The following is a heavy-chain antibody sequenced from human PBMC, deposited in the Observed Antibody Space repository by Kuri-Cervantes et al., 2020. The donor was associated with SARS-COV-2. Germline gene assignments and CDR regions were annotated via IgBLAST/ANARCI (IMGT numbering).Heavy chain of an antibody. CDR3: ARDSIYYGSGRYQNWFDA. Sequence: ASVKVSCKASGYTFTSYAMHWVRQAPGQRLEWMGWINAGNGNTKYSQKFQGRVTITRDTSASTAYMELSSLRSDDTAVYYCARDSIYYGSGRYQNWFDAWGQGTLVTVSS. V-gene: IGHV1-3*01. D-gene: IGHD3-10*01. J-gene: IGHJ5*02. CDR1: GYTFTSYA. CDR2: INAGNGNT.